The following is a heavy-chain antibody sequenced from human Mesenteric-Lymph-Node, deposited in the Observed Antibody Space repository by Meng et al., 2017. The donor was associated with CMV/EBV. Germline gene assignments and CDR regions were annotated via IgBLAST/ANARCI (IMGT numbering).Heavy chain of an antibody. D-gene: IGHD6-19*01. CDR3: AKDPHSSGWYTY. V-gene: IGHV3-21*01. CDR2: ISSSGSYI. J-gene: IGHJ4*02. Sequence: GESLKISCAASGFTFSSYWMHWVRQAPGKGLEWVSYISSSGSYIYYADSVQGRFTISRDNAKNSLYLQMNSLRAEDTAVYYCAKDPHSSGWYTYWGQGTLVTVSS. CDR1: GFTFSSYW.